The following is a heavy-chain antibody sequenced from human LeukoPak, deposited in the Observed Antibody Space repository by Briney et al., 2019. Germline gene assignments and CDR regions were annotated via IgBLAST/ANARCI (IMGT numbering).Heavy chain of an antibody. CDR3: ARDPEIEYSSFPTSDY. Sequence: GASVKVSCKASGYTFTGYYMHWVRRAPGQGLEWMGWISAYNGNTNYAQKLQGRVTMTTDTSTSTAYMELRSLRSDDTAVYYCARDPEIEYSSFPTSDYWGQGTLVTVSS. CDR2: ISAYNGNT. V-gene: IGHV1-18*04. D-gene: IGHD6-6*01. J-gene: IGHJ4*02. CDR1: GYTFTGYY.